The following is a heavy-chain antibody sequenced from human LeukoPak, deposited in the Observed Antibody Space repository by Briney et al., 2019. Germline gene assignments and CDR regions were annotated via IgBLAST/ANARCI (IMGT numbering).Heavy chain of an antibody. V-gene: IGHV4-39*07. CDR3: ASGRRITMIVVVEDAFDI. CDR2: IYYSGST. D-gene: IGHD3-22*01. CDR1: GGSISSSSYY. J-gene: IGHJ3*02. Sequence: PSETLSLTCTVSGGSISSSSYYWGWIRQPPGKGLEWIGSIYYSGSTYYNPSLKSRVTISVDTSKNQFSLKLSSVTAADTAVYYCASGRRITMIVVVEDAFDIWGQGTMVTVSS.